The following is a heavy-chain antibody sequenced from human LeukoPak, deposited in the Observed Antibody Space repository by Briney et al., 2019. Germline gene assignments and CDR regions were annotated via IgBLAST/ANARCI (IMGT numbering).Heavy chain of an antibody. CDR2: IDPSDSYT. CDR3: ARHQNAFDI. CDR1: GYSFITYW. V-gene: IGHV5-10-1*01. Sequence: GESLKISCKGSGYSFITYWISWVRQMPGKGLEWMGRIDPSDSYTNYSPSFQGHVTISADKSISTAYLQWSSLKASDTAIYYCARHQNAFDIWGQGTMVTVSP. J-gene: IGHJ3*02.